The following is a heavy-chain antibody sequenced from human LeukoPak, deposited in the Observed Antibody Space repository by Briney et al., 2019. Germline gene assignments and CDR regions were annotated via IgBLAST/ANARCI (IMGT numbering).Heavy chain of an antibody. D-gene: IGHD3-16*01. V-gene: IGHV4-59*11. CDR1: RGSLSSHY. J-gene: IGHJ4*02. CDR2: IYYSGST. Sequence: SETLSHTRVVTRGSLSSHYWSCIRQPPGKGRAGMGYIYYSGSTNYNPPLKSRVTIPVHTSKNQFPLMLSTVTPEDTSEYYCARIQNCQGVMDYWGQGTLVTVSS. CDR3: ARIQNCQGVMDY.